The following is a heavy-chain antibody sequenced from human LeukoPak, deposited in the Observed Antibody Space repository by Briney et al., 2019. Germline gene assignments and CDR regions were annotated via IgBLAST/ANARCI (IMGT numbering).Heavy chain of an antibody. J-gene: IGHJ4*02. CDR1: GGSFSGYY. D-gene: IGHD3-22*01. CDR3: ARGWRRNGGYYYDSSGYYYYFDY. Sequence: SETLSLTCAVYGGSFSGYYWSWIRRPPGKGLEWIGEINHSGSTNYNPSLKSRVTISVDTSKNQFSLKLSSVTAADTAVYYCARGWRRNGGYYYDSSGYYYYFDYWGQGTLVTVSS. V-gene: IGHV4-34*01. CDR2: INHSGST.